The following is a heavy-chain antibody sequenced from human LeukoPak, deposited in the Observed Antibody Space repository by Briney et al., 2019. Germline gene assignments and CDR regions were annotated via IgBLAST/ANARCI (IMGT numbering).Heavy chain of an antibody. J-gene: IGHJ4*02. CDR2: FYDRGST. V-gene: IGHV4-59*01. CDR3: ARGRTFDN. Sequence: SETLSLTCTVSGGSISSYYWSWIRQPPGKGQEWIGNFYDRGSTKYNPSLKSRVTISVDTSKNQFSLRLSSVTAADTAVYYCARGRTFDNWGQGTLVTVSS. CDR1: GGSISSYY.